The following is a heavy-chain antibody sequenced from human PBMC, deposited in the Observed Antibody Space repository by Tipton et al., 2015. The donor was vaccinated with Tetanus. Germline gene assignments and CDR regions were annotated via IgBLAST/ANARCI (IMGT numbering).Heavy chain of an antibody. CDR3: ARLTGHSMDVVDYYYFGMDV. Sequence: TLSLTCAVSGHSLSGSTYYWGWIRQPPGKGLEWIGGFYYSGSSYYNSSLKSGVTISLDTSKNQFSLKLTSVSAADTAVYYCARLTGHSMDVVDYYYFGMDVWGQGTKVTVSS. J-gene: IGHJ6*02. V-gene: IGHV4-39*07. CDR2: FYYSGSS. CDR1: GHSLSGSTYY. D-gene: IGHD2-21*01.